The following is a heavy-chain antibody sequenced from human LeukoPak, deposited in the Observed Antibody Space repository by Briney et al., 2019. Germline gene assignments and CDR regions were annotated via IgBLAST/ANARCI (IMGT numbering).Heavy chain of an antibody. J-gene: IGHJ4*02. CDR2: IYYSGST. V-gene: IGHV4-59*08. D-gene: IGHD6-19*01. CDR3: AMGTVAVSPSWYYFDY. Sequence: SEALSLTCTVSGGSISSYYWSWIRQPPGKGLEWIGYIYYSGSTNYNPSLKSRVTISVDTSKNQFSLKLSSVTAADTAVYYCAMGTVAVSPSWYYFDYWGQGTLVTVSS. CDR1: GGSISSYY.